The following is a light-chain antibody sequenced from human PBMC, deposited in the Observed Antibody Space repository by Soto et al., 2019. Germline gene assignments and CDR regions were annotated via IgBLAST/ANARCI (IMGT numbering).Light chain of an antibody. V-gene: IGLV2-8*01. CDR3: SSYAAGNNFYFV. CDR2: EVT. J-gene: IGLJ3*02. CDR1: SSDVGGYNY. Sequence: QSVLTQPPSASGSPVQSVTISCTGTSSDVGGYNYVSWYQQYPGRAPKLMIYEVTKRPSGVPDRFSGSKSGNTASLTVSGLQAEDEADYYCSSYAAGNNFYFVFGGGTKVTVL.